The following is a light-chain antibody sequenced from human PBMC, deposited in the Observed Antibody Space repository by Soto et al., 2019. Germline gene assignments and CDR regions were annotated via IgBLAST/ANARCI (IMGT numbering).Light chain of an antibody. J-gene: IGKJ4*01. CDR3: QQRSTWPLT. V-gene: IGKV3-11*01. Sequence: ENVLTQCPATLSLSPGERATLSCRASQSVGRDLAWYQQRPGQGPRLLIYDASKRATGVPARFSGSGSGTDFTLSISSLEPEDFAVYYCQQRSTWPLTFGGGTKVEIK. CDR2: DAS. CDR1: QSVGRD.